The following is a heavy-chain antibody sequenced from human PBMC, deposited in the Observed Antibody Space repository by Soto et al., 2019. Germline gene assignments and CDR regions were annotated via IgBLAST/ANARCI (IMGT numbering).Heavy chain of an antibody. J-gene: IGHJ6*02. Sequence: SETLSLTCAVYGGSFSGYYWSWIRQPPGKGLEWIGEINHSGSTNYNPSLKSRVTISVDTSKNQFSLKLSSVTAADTAVYHCARATFGELLFFTDYYYYGMDVWGQGTTVTVSS. D-gene: IGHD3-10*01. CDR1: GGSFSGYY. CDR3: ARATFGELLFFTDYYYYGMDV. CDR2: INHSGST. V-gene: IGHV4-34*01.